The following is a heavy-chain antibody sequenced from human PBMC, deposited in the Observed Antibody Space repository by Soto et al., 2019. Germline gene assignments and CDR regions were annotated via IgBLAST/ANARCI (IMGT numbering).Heavy chain of an antibody. Sequence: SEILSLTCAVYGGSFSGYYWSWIRQPPGKGLEWIGEINHSGSTNYNPSLKSRVTISVDTSKNQFSLKLSSVTAADTAVYYRARGQYYSPYYYYYGMDVWGQGTTVTVSS. CDR3: ARGQYYSPYYYYYGMDV. V-gene: IGHV4-34*01. CDR2: INHSGST. J-gene: IGHJ6*02. CDR1: GGSFSGYY. D-gene: IGHD4-4*01.